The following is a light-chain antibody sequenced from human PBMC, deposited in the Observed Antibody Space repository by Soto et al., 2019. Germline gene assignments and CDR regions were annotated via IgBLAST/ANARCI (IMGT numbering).Light chain of an antibody. CDR1: SSDVGGYNY. J-gene: IGLJ1*01. CDR3: SSYTTSNTRQIV. CDR2: DVS. Sequence: QSALTQPASVSGSPGQSITISCTGTSSDVGGYNYVSWYQQHPSKAPKFIIYDVSNRPSGVSNRFSGSKSGNTASLTISGLQAEDEADYYCSSYTTSNTRQIVFGTGTKLTVL. V-gene: IGLV2-14*01.